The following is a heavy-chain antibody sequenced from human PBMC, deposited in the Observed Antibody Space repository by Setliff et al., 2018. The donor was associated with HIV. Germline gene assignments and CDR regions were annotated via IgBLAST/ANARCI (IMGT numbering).Heavy chain of an antibody. CDR1: GGSIVSNMHY. J-gene: IGHJ6*03. V-gene: IGHV4-39*01. D-gene: IGHD3-9*01. Sequence: SETLSLTCSVSGGSIVSNMHYLGVLRQLPGEGLEWIGNVYYSRSAQYNASLNRLVPLSVDPSKNQFSLKLCSVTAADTAVYYCARVAARIGTCDYYYYWDVWGKGTTVTVSS. CDR2: VYYSRSA. CDR3: ARVAARIGTCDYYYYWDV.